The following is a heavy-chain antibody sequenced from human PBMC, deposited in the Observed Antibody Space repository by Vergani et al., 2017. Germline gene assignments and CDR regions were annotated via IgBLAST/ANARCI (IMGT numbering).Heavy chain of an antibody. CDR1: GGSISSYY. Sequence: QVQLQESGPGLVKPSETLSLTCTVSGGSISSYYWSWIRQPPGKGLEWIGSIYYSGSTYYNPSLKSRVTISVDTSKNQFSLKLSSVTAADTAVYYCAGVPRYCSSTSCYVGSVDYWGQGTLVTVSS. D-gene: IGHD2-2*01. J-gene: IGHJ4*02. V-gene: IGHV4-59*12. CDR3: AGVPRYCSSTSCYVGSVDY. CDR2: IYYSGST.